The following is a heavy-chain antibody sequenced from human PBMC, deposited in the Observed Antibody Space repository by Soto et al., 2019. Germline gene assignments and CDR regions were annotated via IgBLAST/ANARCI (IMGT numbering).Heavy chain of an antibody. J-gene: IGHJ4*02. Sequence: GGSLGLCCASSVFTFSIYPMGWVRQAPGEGLEWVSTISGSGATTYYADSVKGRFTISRDISKDTLYLQLNSLRVEDTAVYYCARGSSFDFWGQGTMVTVSS. V-gene: IGHV3-23*01. CDR1: VFTFSIYP. CDR2: ISGSGATT. CDR3: ARGSSFDF.